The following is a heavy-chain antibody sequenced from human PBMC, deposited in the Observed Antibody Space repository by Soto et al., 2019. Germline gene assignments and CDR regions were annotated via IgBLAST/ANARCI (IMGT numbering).Heavy chain of an antibody. CDR3: AKDTGIIVKAGDVFDG. V-gene: IGHV3-23*01. CDR1: GFTLSMSA. J-gene: IGHJ3*01. D-gene: IGHD3-16*02. Sequence: GGSLRLSCASSGFTLSMSAVNWVRQAPGKGLEWVSYISDSGDRTYYADSVKGRFTISRDRSKNTVSLQMDSLRAEDTAVYYCAKDTGIIVKAGDVFDGWGPGTKVTVS. CDR2: ISDSGDRT.